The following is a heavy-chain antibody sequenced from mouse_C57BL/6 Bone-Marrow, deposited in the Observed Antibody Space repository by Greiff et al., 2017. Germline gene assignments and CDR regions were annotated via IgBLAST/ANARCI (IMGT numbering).Heavy chain of an antibody. CDR2: ISSGGSYT. J-gene: IGHJ3*01. Sequence: EVMLVESGGDLVKPGGSLKLSCAASGFTFSSYGMSWVRQTPDKRLEWVATISSGGSYTYYPDSVKGRFTISRDNAKNTLYLQLSSLKSEDTAVYYCARHGYDYAWFAYWGRGTLVTVSA. CDR1: GFTFSSYG. V-gene: IGHV5-6*01. D-gene: IGHD2-4*01. CDR3: ARHGYDYAWFAY.